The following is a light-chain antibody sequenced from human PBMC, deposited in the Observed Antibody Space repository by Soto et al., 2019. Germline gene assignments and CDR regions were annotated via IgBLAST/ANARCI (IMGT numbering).Light chain of an antibody. Sequence: QSVLTQTASVSGSPGQSITMSCTGSRSDVGGYNLVSWYQQHPGKAPKLLISDDNKRPSGVSDRFSGSKSGNTASLTISGLQAEDGGDYYCSSYADRITLVFGGGTKLTVL. CDR3: SSYADRITLV. V-gene: IGLV2-23*01. CDR1: RSDVGGYNL. J-gene: IGLJ2*01. CDR2: DDN.